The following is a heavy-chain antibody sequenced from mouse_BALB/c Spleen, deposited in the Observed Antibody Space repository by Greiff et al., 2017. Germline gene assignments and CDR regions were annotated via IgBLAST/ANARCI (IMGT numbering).Heavy chain of an antibody. D-gene: IGHD2-4*01. CDR2: INPGSGGT. J-gene: IGHJ2*01. CDR3: AREDYGDY. Sequence: GQLQQSGAELVRPGTSVKVSCKASGYAFTNYLIEWVKQRPGQGLEWIGVINPGSGGTNYNEKFKGKATLTADKSSSTAYMQLSSLTSDDSAVYFCAREDYGDYWGQGTTLTVSS. V-gene: IGHV1-54*01. CDR1: GYAFTNYL.